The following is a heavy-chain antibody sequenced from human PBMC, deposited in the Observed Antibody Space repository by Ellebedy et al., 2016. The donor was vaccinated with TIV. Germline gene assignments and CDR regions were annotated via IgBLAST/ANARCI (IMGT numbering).Heavy chain of an antibody. CDR2: VYYSGSP. D-gene: IGHD2-15*01. V-gene: IGHV4-59*01. J-gene: IGHJ5*02. CDR1: RGSMSTFY. CDR3: ARDHNCSGGRCYLNWFDP. Sequence: MPGGSLRLSCTVSRGSMSTFYWSRIRQPSGKGLEWIGHVYYSGSPNYNPSLKSRVTISLDTSKSQFSLKLTSVTAADTAVYYCARDHNCSGGRCYLNWFDPWGQGTLVTVSS.